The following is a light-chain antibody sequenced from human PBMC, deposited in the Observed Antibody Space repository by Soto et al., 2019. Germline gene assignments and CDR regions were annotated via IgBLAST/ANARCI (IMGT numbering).Light chain of an antibody. CDR2: VAS. V-gene: IGKV3-15*01. CDR3: GQNNGWPPT. Sequence: EIVMTQSPATLSVSPGERATLSCRASQSVSSYLAWYQQKPGQTPKLLIYVASTRTTGIPARFSGSGSGTEFILTIGGVQYEVIAAYYWGQNNGWPPTFGERTKEEFK. J-gene: IGKJ4*01. CDR1: QSVSSY.